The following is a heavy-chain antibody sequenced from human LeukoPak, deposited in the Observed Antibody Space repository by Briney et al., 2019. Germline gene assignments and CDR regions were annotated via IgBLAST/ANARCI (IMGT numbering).Heavy chain of an antibody. CDR2: ISWNSGSI. CDR3: AKATLSVDTAMVGFDY. V-gene: IGHV3-9*01. Sequence: PGRSLRLSCAASGFTFDDYAMHWVRQAPGKGLEWVSGISWNSGSIGYADSVKGRFTISRDNAENSLYLQMNSLRAEDTALYYCAKATLSVDTAMVGFDYRGQGTLVTVSS. J-gene: IGHJ4*02. CDR1: GFTFDDYA. D-gene: IGHD5-18*01.